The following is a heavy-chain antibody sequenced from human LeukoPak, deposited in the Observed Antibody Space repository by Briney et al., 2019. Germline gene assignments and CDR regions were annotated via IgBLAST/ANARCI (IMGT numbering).Heavy chain of an antibody. CDR3: ASLKFGGVIDY. CDR1: GGSISSSSYY. V-gene: IGHV4-39*07. J-gene: IGHJ4*02. CDR2: IYYSGST. D-gene: IGHD3-16*01. Sequence: PSETLSLTCTVSGGSISSSSYYWGWIRQPPGKGLEWIGSIYYSGSTYYNPSLKSRVTISVDASKNQFSLKLSSVTAADTAVYYCASLKFGGVIDYWGQGTLVTVSS.